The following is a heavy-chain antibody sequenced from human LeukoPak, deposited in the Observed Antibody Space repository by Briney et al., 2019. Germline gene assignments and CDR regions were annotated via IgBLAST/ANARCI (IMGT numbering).Heavy chain of an antibody. CDR2: INYSGST. Sequence: SETLSLTCTVSGGPISTYYWSWIRQPPGKGLEWIGYINYSGSTNCNPSLKSRVTISVDTSKNQFSLKLSSVTAADTAVYYCARHMVRGDLGTFFDYWGQGTLVTVSS. J-gene: IGHJ4*02. V-gene: IGHV4-59*08. D-gene: IGHD3-10*01. CDR1: GGPISTYY. CDR3: ARHMVRGDLGTFFDY.